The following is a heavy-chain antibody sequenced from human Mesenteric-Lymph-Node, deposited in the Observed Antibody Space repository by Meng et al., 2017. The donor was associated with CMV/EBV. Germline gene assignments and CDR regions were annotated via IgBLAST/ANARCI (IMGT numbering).Heavy chain of an antibody. V-gene: IGHV4-39*07. CDR1: GGSISSSSYY. Sequence: SETLSLTCTVSGGSISSSSYYWGWIRQPPGKGLEWLGSFLFTGSTYYNPSLKSRVTISVDSSKKQFSLRLGSVTAADTAMYYCARAPYCTTTSCYFDYWGQGTLVTVSS. CDR3: ARAPYCTTTSCYFDY. D-gene: IGHD2-2*01. CDR2: FLFTGST. J-gene: IGHJ4*02.